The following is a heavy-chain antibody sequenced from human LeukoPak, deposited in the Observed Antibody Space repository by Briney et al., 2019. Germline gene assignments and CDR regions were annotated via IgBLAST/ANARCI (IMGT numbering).Heavy chain of an antibody. CDR1: GFTLSTNA. CDR2: ISGSGAST. Sequence: GGSLRLSWLTSGFTLSTNAMSWVRQAPGKGLEWISGISGSGASTYYADSVKGRFTISRDDSRNTLYLQMNSLRGDDTAVYYCARDYYDFWSGYAYGMGVWGQGTTVTVSS. V-gene: IGHV3-23*01. J-gene: IGHJ6*02. CDR3: ARDYYDFWSGYAYGMGV. D-gene: IGHD3-3*01.